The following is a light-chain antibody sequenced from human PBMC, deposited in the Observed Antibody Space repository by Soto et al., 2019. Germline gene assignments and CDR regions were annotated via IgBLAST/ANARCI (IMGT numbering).Light chain of an antibody. CDR1: QRVSSRY. CDR2: GAS. J-gene: IGKJ1*01. Sequence: IVLTQSPGTLSLSPGDRATLSCRASQRVSSRYLAWYQQKPGQAPSLLIYGASTRATGIPARFSGSGSGTEFTLTISSLQSEDFAVYYCQQYNNWPPWTFGQGTKV. CDR3: QQYNNWPPWT. V-gene: IGKV3-15*01.